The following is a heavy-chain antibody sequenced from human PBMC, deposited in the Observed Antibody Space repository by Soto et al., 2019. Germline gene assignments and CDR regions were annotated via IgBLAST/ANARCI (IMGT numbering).Heavy chain of an antibody. CDR2: ISGSGGST. J-gene: IGHJ4*02. V-gene: IGHV3-23*01. CDR3: AKGPRVVVVAATIDY. CDR1: GFTFSSYA. Sequence: PGGSLRLSCAASGFTFSSYAMSWVRQAPGKGLEWVSAISGSGGSTYYADSVKGRFTISRDNSKNTLYLQMNSLRAEDTAVYYCAKGPRVVVVAATIDYWGQGTLVTVSS. D-gene: IGHD2-15*01.